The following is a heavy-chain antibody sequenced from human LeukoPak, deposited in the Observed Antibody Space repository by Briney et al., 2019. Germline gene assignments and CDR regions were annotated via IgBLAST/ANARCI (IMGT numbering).Heavy chain of an antibody. CDR2: IYHSGST. CDR1: GGSISSGGYS. D-gene: IGHD1/OR15-1a*01. V-gene: IGHV4-30-2*01. CDR3: ARGTYDAFDI. Sequence: SETLSLTCAVSGGSISSGGYSWSWIRQPPGKGLEWIGYIYHSGSTYYNPSLKSRVTISVGRSKNQFSLKLSSVTAADTAVYYCARGTYDAFDIWGQGTMVTVSS. J-gene: IGHJ3*02.